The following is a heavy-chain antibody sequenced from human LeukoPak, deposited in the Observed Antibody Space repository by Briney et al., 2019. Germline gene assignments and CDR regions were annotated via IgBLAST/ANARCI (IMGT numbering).Heavy chain of an antibody. V-gene: IGHV4-34*01. CDR1: GGSFSGYY. CDR2: INHSGST. CDR3: ARGWVNYFDY. Sequence: SETLSLTCAVYGGSFSGYYWSWIRQPPGKGLEWIGEINHSGSTNYNPSLKSRVTISVDTSKNQFSLKLSSVTAADTAVYYCARGWVNYFDYWGQGNLVTVSS. J-gene: IGHJ4*02. D-gene: IGHD2-21*01.